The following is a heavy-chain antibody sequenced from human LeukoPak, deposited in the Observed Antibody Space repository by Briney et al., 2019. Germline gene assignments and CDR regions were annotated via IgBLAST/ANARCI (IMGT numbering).Heavy chain of an antibody. V-gene: IGHV3-48*01. J-gene: IGHJ3*02. CDR1: GFTFSSYS. CDR3: ARDAGARAFDI. Sequence: GGSLRLSCAASGFTFSSYSMNWVRQAPGKGLEWISNISSSSNTIYYADSVKGRFTISRDNAKNSLYLQMNSLRAEDTAVYYCARDAGARAFDIWGQGTMVTVSS. CDR2: ISSSSNTI. D-gene: IGHD2-8*02.